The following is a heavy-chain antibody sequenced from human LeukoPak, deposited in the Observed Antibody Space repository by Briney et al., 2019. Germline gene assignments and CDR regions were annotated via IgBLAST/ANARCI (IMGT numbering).Heavy chain of an antibody. CDR3: ARESYYDSSGYSHDAFDI. V-gene: IGHV1-2*02. Sequence: ASVKVPCKASGYTFTGYYMHWVRQAPGQGLEWMGWINPNSGGTNYAQKFQGRVTMTRDTSISTAYMELSRLRSDDTAVYYCARESYYDSSGYSHDAFDIWGQGTMVTVSS. D-gene: IGHD3-22*01. CDR2: INPNSGGT. CDR1: GYTFTGYY. J-gene: IGHJ3*02.